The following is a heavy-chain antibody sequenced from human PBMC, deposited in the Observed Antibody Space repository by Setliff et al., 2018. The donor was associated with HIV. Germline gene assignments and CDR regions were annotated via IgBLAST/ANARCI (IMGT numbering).Heavy chain of an antibody. CDR2: IYYSGST. D-gene: IGHD1-26*01. CDR1: GGSLSSYY. CDR3: ARGWEGGMDY. Sequence: SETLSLTCFVSGGSLSSYYWSWIRQPPGKGLEWIAYIYYSGSTNYNPSLKSRVTISLDRSKNQFSLKLSSVTAADTAVYYCARGWEGGMDYWGQGTLVTVSS. V-gene: IGHV4-59*01. J-gene: IGHJ4*02.